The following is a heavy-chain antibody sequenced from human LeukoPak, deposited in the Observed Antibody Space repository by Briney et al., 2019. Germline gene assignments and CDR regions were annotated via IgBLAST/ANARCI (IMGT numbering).Heavy chain of an antibody. CDR1: GFSLSSYT. V-gene: IGHV3-21*01. CDR2: ISSGSTYK. J-gene: IGHJ5*02. CDR3: ARGGGWYGAWFDP. D-gene: IGHD6-19*01. Sequence: GGSLRLSCAASGFSLSSYTMNWVRQTPGKGLEWVSSISSGSTYKYYADSVKGRFIISRDNAKNSLYLQLNSLRAEDTAVYYCARGGGWYGAWFDPWGQGTLVTVSS.